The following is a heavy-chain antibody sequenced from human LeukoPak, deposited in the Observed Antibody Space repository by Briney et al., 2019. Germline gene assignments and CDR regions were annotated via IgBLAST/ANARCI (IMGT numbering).Heavy chain of an antibody. J-gene: IGHJ4*02. CDR3: ARQREYYESSGYYSFDY. CDR1: GGSISSYY. V-gene: IGHV4-59*08. Sequence: KTSETLSRTCTVSGGSISSYYWSWIRQPPGKGLEWIGYIYYSGSTNYNPSLKSRVTISVDTSKNQFSLKLSSVTAADTAVYYCARQREYYESSGYYSFDYWGQGTLVTVSS. D-gene: IGHD3-22*01. CDR2: IYYSGST.